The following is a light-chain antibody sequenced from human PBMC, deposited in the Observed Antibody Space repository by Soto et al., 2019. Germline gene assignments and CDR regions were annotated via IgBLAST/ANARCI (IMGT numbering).Light chain of an antibody. Sequence: QSVLAQPASVSGSPGQSITISCTGTSGDVDSHYVAWYQQHPNKAPKVLIYEGNNRPSGVSDRFSGSKSGNTASLTISGLQAEDEADYYCSSHTPNITLFGGGTKVTVL. CDR2: EGN. V-gene: IGLV2-14*03. J-gene: IGLJ2*01. CDR1: SGDVDSHY. CDR3: SSHTPNITL.